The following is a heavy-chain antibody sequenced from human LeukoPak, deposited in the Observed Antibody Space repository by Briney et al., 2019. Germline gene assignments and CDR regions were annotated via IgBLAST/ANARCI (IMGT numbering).Heavy chain of an antibody. D-gene: IGHD6-19*01. V-gene: IGHV1-46*01. Sequence: APVKVSCKTSGYTFTRHSMHWVRQAPGQGLEWMGIINPNGGRTTYAQKIQGRVTMTRDMSTGTMYMEMSSLRSEDTAVYYCARDNNGWAWDYWGQGTLVTVPS. J-gene: IGHJ4*02. CDR3: ARDNNGWAWDY. CDR2: INPNGGRT. CDR1: GYTFTRHS.